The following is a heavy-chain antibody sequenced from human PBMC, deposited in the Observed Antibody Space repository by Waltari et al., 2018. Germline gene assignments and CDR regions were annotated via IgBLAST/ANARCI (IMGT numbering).Heavy chain of an antibody. CDR1: GFTFSSYW. CDR3: ARVFEGTADY. CDR2: IKQDGSEK. V-gene: IGHV3-7*01. Sequence: GFTFSSYWMSWVRQAPGKGLEWVANIKQDGSEKYYVDSVKGRFTISRDNAKNSLYLQMNSLRAEDTAVYYCARVFEGTADYWGQGTLVTVSS. D-gene: IGHD2-8*02. J-gene: IGHJ4*02.